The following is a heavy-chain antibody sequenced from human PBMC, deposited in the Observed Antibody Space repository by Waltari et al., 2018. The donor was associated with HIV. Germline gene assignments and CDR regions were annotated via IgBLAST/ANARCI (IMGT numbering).Heavy chain of an antibody. Sequence: QVQLQQSQSQFKKPGTSVKISCKSYENAFSGSVINWVRQAPGQGLEWIGLIDTKTGSPTYAQVFSGLLILSLDTSVTTSYLQIRALKTNDTATYYCAEGYGAFDFDYWGQGTLITVSP. CDR3: AEGYGAFDFDY. V-gene: IGHV7-4-1*01. CDR2: IDTKTGSP. CDR1: ENAFSGSV. J-gene: IGHJ4*02. D-gene: IGHD2-15*01.